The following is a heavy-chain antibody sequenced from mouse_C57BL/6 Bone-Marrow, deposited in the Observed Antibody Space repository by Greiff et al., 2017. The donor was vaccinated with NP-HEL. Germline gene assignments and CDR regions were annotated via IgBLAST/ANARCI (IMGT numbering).Heavy chain of an antibody. J-gene: IGHJ1*03. D-gene: IGHD1-1*01. CDR3: TRFTTVVATPYWYFDV. CDR2: IDPETGGT. CDR1: GYTFTDYE. V-gene: IGHV1-15*01. Sequence: QVQLQQSGAELVRPGASVTLSCKASGYTFTDYEMHWVKQTPVHGLEWIGAIDPETGGTAYNQKFKGKAILTADKSSSTAYMELRSLTSEDSAVYYCTRFTTVVATPYWYFDVWGTGTTVTVSS.